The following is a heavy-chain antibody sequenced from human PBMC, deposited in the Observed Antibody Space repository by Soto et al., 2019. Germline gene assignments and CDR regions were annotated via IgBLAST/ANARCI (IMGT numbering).Heavy chain of an antibody. J-gene: IGHJ5*02. Sequence: SETLSLTCTVSGGSISSYYWSWIRQPPGKGLEWIGYIYYSGSTNYNPSLKSRVTISVDTSKNQFSLKLSSVTAADTAVYYCARETIGYCTNGVCSAWFDPWGQGTLVTVSS. CDR3: ARETIGYCTNGVCSAWFDP. V-gene: IGHV4-59*01. CDR2: IYYSGST. D-gene: IGHD2-8*01. CDR1: GGSISSYY.